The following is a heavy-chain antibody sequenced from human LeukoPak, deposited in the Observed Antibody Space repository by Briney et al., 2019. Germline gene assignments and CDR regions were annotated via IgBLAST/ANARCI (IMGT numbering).Heavy chain of an antibody. CDR3: ARDQVSSSSGHAFDI. V-gene: IGHV3-7*01. D-gene: IGHD6-6*01. CDR2: IRPDGGEK. CDR1: GFTFSNYW. J-gene: IGHJ3*02. Sequence: GGSLRLSCVVSGFTFSNYWMSWLRQAPGKGLEWVINIRPDGGEKYFVDSVKGRFTISRDNAKNSLYLQMNSLRAEDTAVYYCARDQVSSSSGHAFDIWGQGTMVTVSS.